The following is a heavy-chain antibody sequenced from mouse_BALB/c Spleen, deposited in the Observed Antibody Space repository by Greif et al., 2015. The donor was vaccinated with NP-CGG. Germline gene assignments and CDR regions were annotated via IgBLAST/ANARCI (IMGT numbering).Heavy chain of an antibody. V-gene: IGHV1-7*01. Sequence: VQLQQSGAELAKPGASVKMSCKASGYTFTSYWMHWVKQRPGQGLEWIGYINPSTGYTEYNQKFKDKATLTADKSSSTAYMQLSSLTSEDSAVYYCYYYGSSYAMDYWGQGTSVTVSS. D-gene: IGHD1-1*01. CDR2: INPSTGYT. CDR1: GYTFTSYW. J-gene: IGHJ4*01. CDR3: YYYGSSYAMDY.